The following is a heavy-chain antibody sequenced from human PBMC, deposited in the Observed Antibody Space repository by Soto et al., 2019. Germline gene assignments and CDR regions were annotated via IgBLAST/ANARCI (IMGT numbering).Heavy chain of an antibody. CDR1: GDSVSSNSAA. J-gene: IGHJ5*02. CDR3: ARDAIVGATADSNWFDP. CDR2: TYYRSKWYN. D-gene: IGHD1-26*01. Sequence: SPTLSLTCAISGDSVSSNSAAWNWIRQSPSRGLEWLGRTYYRSKWYNDYAVSVKSRITINPDTSKNQFSLQLNSVTPEDTAVYYCARDAIVGATADSNWFDPWGQGTLVTVSS. V-gene: IGHV6-1*01.